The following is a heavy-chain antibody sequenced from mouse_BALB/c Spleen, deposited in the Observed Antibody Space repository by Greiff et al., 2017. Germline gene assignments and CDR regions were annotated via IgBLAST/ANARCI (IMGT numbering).Heavy chain of an antibody. V-gene: IGHV3-6*02. CDR1: GYSITSGYY. D-gene: IGHD1-1*01. Sequence: EVQLQESGPGLVKPSQSLSLTCSVTGYSITSGYYWNWIRQFPGNKLEWMGYISYDGSNNYNPSLKNRISITRDTSKNQFFLKLNSVTTEDTATYYCARGGGSSLGYYFDYWGQGTTLTVSS. CDR2: ISYDGSN. J-gene: IGHJ2*01. CDR3: ARGGGSSLGYYFDY.